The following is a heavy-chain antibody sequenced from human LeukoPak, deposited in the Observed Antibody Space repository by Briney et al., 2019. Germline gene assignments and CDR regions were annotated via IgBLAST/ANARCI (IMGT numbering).Heavy chain of an antibody. CDR2: ISYDGSNK. CDR3: AKDARDSSGYYSDY. D-gene: IGHD3-22*01. J-gene: IGHJ4*02. Sequence: PGGSLRLSCAASGFTFSNAWMSWVRQAPGKGLEWVAVISYDGSNKYYADSVKGRFTISRDNSKNTLYLQMNSLRAEDTAVYYCAKDARDSSGYYSDYWGQGTLVTVSS. CDR1: GFTFSNAW. V-gene: IGHV3-30*18.